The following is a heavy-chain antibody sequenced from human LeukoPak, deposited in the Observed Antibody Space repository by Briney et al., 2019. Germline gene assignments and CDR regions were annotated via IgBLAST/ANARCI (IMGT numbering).Heavy chain of an antibody. D-gene: IGHD6-19*01. J-gene: IGHJ4*02. V-gene: IGHV3-9*01. Sequence: GGSLRLSCAASGFTFDDYAMHWVRQAPGKGLEWVSGISWNSGSIGYADSVKGRFTISRDNAKNSLYLQMNNLRAEDTALYYCAKDFKQWLVPYYFDYWGQGTLVTVSS. CDR2: ISWNSGSI. CDR3: AKDFKQWLVPYYFDY. CDR1: GFTFDDYA.